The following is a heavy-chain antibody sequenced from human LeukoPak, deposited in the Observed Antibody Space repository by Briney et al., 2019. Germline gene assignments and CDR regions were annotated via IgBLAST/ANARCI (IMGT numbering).Heavy chain of an antibody. J-gene: IGHJ4*02. D-gene: IGHD4/OR15-4a*01. CDR2: IYSDNT. Sequence: GGSLRLSCTVSGFTVSSNSMSWVRQAPGKGLEWVSFIYSDNTHYSDSAKGRFTISRDNSKNTLYLQMNSLRAEDTAVYYCARRAGAYSHPYDYWGQGTLVTVSS. CDR3: ARRAGAYSHPYDY. CDR1: GFTVSSNS. V-gene: IGHV3-53*01.